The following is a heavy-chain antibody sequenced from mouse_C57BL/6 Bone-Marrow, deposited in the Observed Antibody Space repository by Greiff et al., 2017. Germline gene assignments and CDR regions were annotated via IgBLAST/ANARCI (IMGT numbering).Heavy chain of an antibody. J-gene: IGHJ4*01. CDR2: IYPGSGST. Sequence: QVQLQQSGAELVKPGASVKMSCKASGYTFTSYWITWVKQRPGQGLEWIGDIYPGSGSTNYNEKFKSKATLTVDTSSSTAYMQLSSLPSEDSAVYYCARRGRDGYYDAMDYWGQGTSVTVSS. CDR1: GYTFTSYW. V-gene: IGHV1-55*01. CDR3: ARRGRDGYYDAMDY. D-gene: IGHD2-3*01.